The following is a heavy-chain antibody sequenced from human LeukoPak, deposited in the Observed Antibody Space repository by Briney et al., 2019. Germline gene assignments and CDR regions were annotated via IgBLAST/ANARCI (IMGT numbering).Heavy chain of an antibody. Sequence: SLRLSCAASGFTFNNYGMHWVAQAPGKGLEWVSVISNDGSDEFYADSVQGRFTISRDNPKNTLYLQMNSLRAGDTAVYYCAKEVYSSSWYVDDWGQGTLVTVSS. CDR2: ISNDGSDE. D-gene: IGHD6-13*01. CDR1: GFTFNNYG. V-gene: IGHV3-30*18. J-gene: IGHJ4*02. CDR3: AKEVYSSSWYVDD.